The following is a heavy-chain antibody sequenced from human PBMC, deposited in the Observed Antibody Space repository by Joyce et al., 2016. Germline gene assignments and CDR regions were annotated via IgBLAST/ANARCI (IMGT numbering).Heavy chain of an antibody. CDR3: AREAYDCSGGSCYSSWFDP. J-gene: IGHJ5*02. V-gene: IGHV1-18*01. CDR1: GYTFTSYG. D-gene: IGHD2-15*01. Sequence: QVQLVQSGAEVKKPGASVKVSCKASGYTFTSYGISWVRQAPGQGLEWRGWISAYNGNTNYAQKLQGRVNMTTETSTSTVYMELRSLRSDDTAVYYCAREAYDCSGGSCYSSWFDPWGQGTLVTVSS. CDR2: ISAYNGNT.